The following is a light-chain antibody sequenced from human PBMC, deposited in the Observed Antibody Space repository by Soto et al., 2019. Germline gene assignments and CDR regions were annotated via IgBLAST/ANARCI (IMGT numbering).Light chain of an antibody. Sequence: QSALTQPASVSGSPGQSITISCTGTRNDIGDYSFVSWYQQHPGKVPKLLIYEVSDRPSGVSSRFSGSKSGNTASLTISGLQAEDEAHYSCSSYTGTYTYVFGSGTKVTVL. CDR2: EVS. CDR1: RNDIGDYSF. V-gene: IGLV2-14*01. CDR3: SSYTGTYTYV. J-gene: IGLJ1*01.